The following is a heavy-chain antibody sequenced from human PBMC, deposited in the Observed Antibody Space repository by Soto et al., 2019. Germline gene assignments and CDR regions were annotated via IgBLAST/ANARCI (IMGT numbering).Heavy chain of an antibody. Sequence: QVQLRESGPGLVKPSETLSLTCTVSGASVSSSYWNWIRQPPGQGLEWIGYIHYSGSTNYNPSLKSRVTISLDTSKNQFSLELYSVPAADTAVYYCARGAVGATLSFDYWGQGTLVAVSS. CDR3: ARGAVGATLSFDY. J-gene: IGHJ4*02. D-gene: IGHD1-26*01. CDR1: GASVSSSY. CDR2: IHYSGST. V-gene: IGHV4-59*02.